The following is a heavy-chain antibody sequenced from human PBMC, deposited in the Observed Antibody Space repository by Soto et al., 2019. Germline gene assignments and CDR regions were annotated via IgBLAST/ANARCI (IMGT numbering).Heavy chain of an antibody. CDR1: GFTFSSYA. D-gene: IGHD5-12*01. CDR3: ARADGYSGYESMGFDY. CDR2: ISYDGSNK. Sequence: QVQLVESGGGVVQPGRSLRLSCAASGFTFSSYAMHWVRQAPGKGLECVAVISYDGSNKYYADSVKGRFTISRDNSKSTLYLQMNSLRAEDTAVYYCARADGYSGYESMGFDYWGQGTLVTVSS. V-gene: IGHV3-30-3*01. J-gene: IGHJ4*02.